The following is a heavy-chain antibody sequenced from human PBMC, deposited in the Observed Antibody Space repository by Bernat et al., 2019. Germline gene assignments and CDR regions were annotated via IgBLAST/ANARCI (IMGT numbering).Heavy chain of an antibody. CDR3: AKDVGGWTPSRFDD. CDR2: ISYDGSNK. J-gene: IGHJ4*02. CDR1: GFTFSSYG. Sequence: QVQLVESGGGVVQPGRSLRLSCAASGFTFSSYGMHWVRQAPGKGLEWVAVISYDGSNKYYADSVKGRFTISRDNSKNTLYLQMNSLRAEDTAVYYCAKDVGGWTPSRFDDWGQGTLVTVSS. V-gene: IGHV3-30*18. D-gene: IGHD6-19*01.